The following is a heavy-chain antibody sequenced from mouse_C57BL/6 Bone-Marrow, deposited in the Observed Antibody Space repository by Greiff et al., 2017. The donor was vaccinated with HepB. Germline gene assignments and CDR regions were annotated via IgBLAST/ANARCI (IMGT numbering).Heavy chain of an antibody. CDR2: IRSKSNNYAT. D-gene: IGHD2-4*01. V-gene: IGHV10-1*01. CDR3: VIGIYYDYDRFAY. CDR1: GFSFNTYA. Sequence: EVKLMESGGGLVQPKGSLKLSCAASGFSFNTYAMNWVRQAPGKGLEWVARIRSKSNNYATYYADSVKDRFTISRDDSESMLYLQMNNLKTEDTAMYYCVIGIYYDYDRFAYWGQGTLVTVSA. J-gene: IGHJ3*01.